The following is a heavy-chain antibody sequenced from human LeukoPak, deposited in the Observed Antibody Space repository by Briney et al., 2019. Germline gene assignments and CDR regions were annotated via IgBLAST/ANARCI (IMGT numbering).Heavy chain of an antibody. V-gene: IGHV1-2*02. Sequence: GASMKVSCKTSGYTFADYDIHWVRQAPGEGLEWVGRMNVISGGTTYAQRFQGRVTMTRDTSITTASMELSRLRSDDTALYYCARDISGSYDYWGPGTRVTVSS. CDR3: ARDISGSYDY. CDR2: MNVISGGT. D-gene: IGHD1-26*01. CDR1: GYTFADYD. J-gene: IGHJ4*02.